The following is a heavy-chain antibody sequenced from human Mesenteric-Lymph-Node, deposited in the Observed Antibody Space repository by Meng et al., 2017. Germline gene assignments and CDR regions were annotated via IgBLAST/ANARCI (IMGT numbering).Heavy chain of an antibody. CDR1: GFTFSSYG. V-gene: IGHV3-33*06. J-gene: IGHJ4*02. Sequence: VWLGGLGGGVVEPGRSLRLSCAASGFTFSSYGMHWVRQAPGKGLEWVAVIWYDGSNKCYADSVKGRFTLSRDNCKNTLYLQMNSLRAEDTALYYCANAAYYSGNWYGFDCWGQGTLVTVSS. CDR2: IWYDGSNK. CDR3: ANAAYYSGNWYGFDC. D-gene: IGHD6-13*01.